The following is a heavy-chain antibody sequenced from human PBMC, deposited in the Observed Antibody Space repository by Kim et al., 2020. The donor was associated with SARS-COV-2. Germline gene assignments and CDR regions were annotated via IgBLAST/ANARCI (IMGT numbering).Heavy chain of an antibody. J-gene: IGHJ6*02. CDR3: ARVDPQDCSSTSCYLRPAYYYYYGMDV. D-gene: IGHD2-2*01. Sequence: GGSLRLSCAASGFTFSSYAMHWVRQAPGKGLEWVAVISYDGSNKYYADSVKGRFTISRDNSKNTLYLQMNSLRAEDTAVYYCARVDPQDCSSTSCYLRPAYYYYYGMDVWGQGTTVTVSS. CDR2: ISYDGSNK. V-gene: IGHV3-30*04. CDR1: GFTFSSYA.